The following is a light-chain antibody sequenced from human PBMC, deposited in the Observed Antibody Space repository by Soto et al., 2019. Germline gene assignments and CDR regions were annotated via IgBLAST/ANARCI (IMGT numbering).Light chain of an antibody. J-gene: IGLJ3*02. CDR2: GNS. CDR1: SSNIGAGYD. Sequence: QSVLTQPPSVSGAPGQRVTISCTGSSSNIGAGYDVHWYQQLPGTAPKLLISGNSNRPSGVPDRFSGSKSGTSASLAITGLQAEDEADYYCQSYDSSLSGGVFGGGTQLTVL. CDR3: QSYDSSLSGGV. V-gene: IGLV1-40*01.